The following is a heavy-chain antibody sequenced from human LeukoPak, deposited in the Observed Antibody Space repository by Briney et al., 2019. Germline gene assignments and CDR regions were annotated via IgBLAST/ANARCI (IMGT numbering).Heavy chain of an antibody. CDR1: GFMLSSTW. CDR2: INSDATST. J-gene: IGHJ4*02. CDR3: VRGSPGYSSSWHAY. D-gene: IGHD6-13*01. Sequence: GGSLRLSCAASGFMLSSTWMHWVRQAPGKGLVWVSRINSDATSTSYADSVRGRFTISRDDAKNTMYLQMNSLRAEDTAMYYCVRGSPGYSSSWHAYWGQGTLVTVSS. V-gene: IGHV3-74*01.